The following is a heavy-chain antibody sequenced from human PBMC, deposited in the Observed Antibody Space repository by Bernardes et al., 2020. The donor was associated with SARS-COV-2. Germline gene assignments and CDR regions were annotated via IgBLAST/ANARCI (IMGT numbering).Heavy chain of an antibody. V-gene: IGHV3-30-3*01. D-gene: IGHD6-6*01. Sequence: GGSLRLSCAASGFTFSSYAMHWVRQAPGKGLEWVAVISYDGSNKYYADSVKGRFTISRDNSKNTLYLQMNSLRAEDTAVYYCAREPIAARPGIWFDPWGQGTLVTVSS. CDR3: AREPIAARPGIWFDP. J-gene: IGHJ5*02. CDR2: ISYDGSNK. CDR1: GFTFSSYA.